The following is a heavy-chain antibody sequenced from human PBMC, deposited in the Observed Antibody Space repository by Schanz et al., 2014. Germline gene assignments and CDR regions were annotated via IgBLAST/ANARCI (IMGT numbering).Heavy chain of an antibody. CDR3: ARGRGFYDY. CDR2: IIPVLNIA. Sequence: QVQLVQSGAEVKKPGASVKVSCKASGYTFSSYGITWVRQAPGQGLEWMGKIIPVLNIATYAQRFQGRVSITADTSTNTAYMELSSLTSEDTAVHYCARGRGFYDYWGQGTLVNVSS. J-gene: IGHJ4*02. V-gene: IGHV1-69*04. CDR1: GYTFSSYG. D-gene: IGHD3-10*01.